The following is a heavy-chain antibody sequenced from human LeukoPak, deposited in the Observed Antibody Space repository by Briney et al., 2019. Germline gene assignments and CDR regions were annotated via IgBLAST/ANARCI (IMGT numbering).Heavy chain of an antibody. V-gene: IGHV3-21*01. D-gene: IGHD3-10*01. J-gene: IGHJ4*02. CDR3: ARIPAPYYYGSGSYYHHFDY. CDR1: GFTFSSYS. CDR2: ISSSSSYI. Sequence: PGGSLRLSCAVSGFTFSSYSMNWVRQAPGKGLEWVSSISSSSSYIYYADSVKGRFTISRDNAKNSLYLQMNSLRAEDTAVYYCARIPAPYYYGSGSYYHHFDYWGQGTLLTVSS.